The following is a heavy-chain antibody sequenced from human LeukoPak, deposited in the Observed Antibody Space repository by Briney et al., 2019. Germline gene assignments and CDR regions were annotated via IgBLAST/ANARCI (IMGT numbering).Heavy chain of an antibody. CDR2: SHPINSDT. D-gene: IGHD3-22*01. V-gene: IGHV5-51*01. Sequence: GESLKISCKGSGFNFTAYWIAWVRQMPGKGLEWMGISHPINSDTKYSPSFQGQVTLLAEKSSSTAYLQWNSLKALGTAMYYCARHQYYYDSSGNYGWFDSWGQGTLVTVSS. CDR3: ARHQYYYDSSGNYGWFDS. CDR1: GFNFTAYW. J-gene: IGHJ5*01.